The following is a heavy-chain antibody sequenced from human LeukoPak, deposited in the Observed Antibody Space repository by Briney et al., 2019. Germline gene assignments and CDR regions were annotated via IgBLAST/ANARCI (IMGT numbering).Heavy chain of an antibody. D-gene: IGHD1-26*01. CDR1: GGSISSSSYY. J-gene: IGHJ4*02. CDR3: ARRREDVTRGYFDY. V-gene: IGHV4-39*01. CDR2: IFYSGST. Sequence: SETLSLTCTVSGGSISSSSYYWGWIRQSPGKGLEWIGSIFYSGSTYSNPSLKSRVTISVDTSKNQFSLKLSSVTAADTAVYYCARRREDVTRGYFDYWGQGTLVTVSS.